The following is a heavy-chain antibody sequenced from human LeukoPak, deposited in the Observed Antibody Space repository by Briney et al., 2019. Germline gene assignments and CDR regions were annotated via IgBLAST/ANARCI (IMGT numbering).Heavy chain of an antibody. V-gene: IGHV3-30*04. CDR2: ISYDGSNK. D-gene: IGHD2-2*01. CDR3: ARDNYWPAATNFDY. J-gene: IGHJ4*02. CDR1: GFTFSSYA. Sequence: GRSLRLSCAASGFTFSSYAMHWVRQAPGKGLEWVAVISYDGSNKYYADSVKGRFTISRDNSKNTLYLQMNCLRAEDTAVYYCARDNYWPAATNFDYWGQGTLVTVSS.